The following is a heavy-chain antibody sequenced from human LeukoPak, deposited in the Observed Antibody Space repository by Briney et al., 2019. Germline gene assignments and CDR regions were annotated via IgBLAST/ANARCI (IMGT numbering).Heavy chain of an antibody. CDR2: ISDSGVSS. Sequence: PGGSLRLSCAASGFTFSSYAMSWVRQAPGKGLEWVSGISDSGVSSYYADSVEGRFTISRDNSKNTLYLQMNSLRAEDTAVYYCAKTKDRSRHYYYGMDVWGQGTTVTVSS. CDR1: GFTFSSYA. V-gene: IGHV3-23*01. J-gene: IGHJ6*02. CDR3: AKTKDRSRHYYYGMDV. D-gene: IGHD1-14*01.